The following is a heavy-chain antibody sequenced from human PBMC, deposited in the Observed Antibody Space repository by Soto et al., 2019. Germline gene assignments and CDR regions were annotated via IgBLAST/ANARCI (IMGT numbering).Heavy chain of an antibody. CDR1: GYTFTSFG. D-gene: IGHD2-2*01. CDR3: ARDPLTRYCSGPSCYLGYAFDI. J-gene: IGHJ3*02. V-gene: IGHV1-18*01. CDR2: ISAYNGNT. Sequence: GASVKVSCKASGYTFTSFGISWVRQAPRQGLEWMGWISAYNGNTKYAQKFQGRVTITTDTSTSTAFMELRSLRSDDAAVYYCARDPLTRYCSGPSCYLGYAFDIWGQGTTVTVSS.